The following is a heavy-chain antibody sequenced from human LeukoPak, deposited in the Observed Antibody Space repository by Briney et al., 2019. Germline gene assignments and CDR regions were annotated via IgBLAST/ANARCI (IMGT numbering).Heavy chain of an antibody. V-gene: IGHV3-23*01. J-gene: IGHJ4*02. CDR1: GFTFSSYA. CDR2: ISGSGGST. Sequence: GGSLRLSCAASGFTFSSYAMSWVRQAPGKGLEWVSAISGSGGSTYYADSVKGRFAISRDNSKNTLYLQMNSLRAEDTAVYYCAKDQPATVTYSYFDYWGQGTLVTVSS. D-gene: IGHD4-17*01. CDR3: AKDQPATVTYSYFDY.